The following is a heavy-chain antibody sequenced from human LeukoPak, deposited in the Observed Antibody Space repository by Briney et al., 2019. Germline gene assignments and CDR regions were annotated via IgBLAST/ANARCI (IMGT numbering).Heavy chain of an antibody. D-gene: IGHD4-17*01. V-gene: IGHV4-39*01. CDR1: GGSISSSSYY. J-gene: IGHJ3*02. CDR3: ARHFDNGDYKKTFDI. Sequence: SETLSLTRTVSGGSISSSSYYWGWIRQPPGKGLEWIGSIYYSGSTYYNPSLKSRVTISADTSKNHISLYMRTVTAADTAVYYCARHFDNGDYKKTFDIWGQGTMVTVSS. CDR2: IYYSGST.